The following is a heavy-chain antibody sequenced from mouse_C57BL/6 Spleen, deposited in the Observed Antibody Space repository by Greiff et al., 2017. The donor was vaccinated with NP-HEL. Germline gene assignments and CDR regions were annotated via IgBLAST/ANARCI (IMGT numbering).Heavy chain of an antibody. CDR1: GYSITSGYY. CDR3: ARHSNYGVYYFDY. Sequence: EVHLVESGPGLVKPSQSLSLTCSVTGYSITSGYYWNWIRQFPGNKLEWMGYISYDGSNNYNPSLKNRISITRDTSKNQFFLKLNSVTTEDTATYYCARHSNYGVYYFDYWGQGTTLTVSS. V-gene: IGHV3-6*01. CDR2: ISYDGSN. J-gene: IGHJ2*01. D-gene: IGHD2-5*01.